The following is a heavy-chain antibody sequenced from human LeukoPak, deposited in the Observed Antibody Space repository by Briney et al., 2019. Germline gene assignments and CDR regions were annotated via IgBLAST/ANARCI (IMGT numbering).Heavy chain of an antibody. J-gene: IGHJ3*02. D-gene: IGHD5-12*01. V-gene: IGHV3-11*04. Sequence: GGSLTLSCAAAGFTFSDYYMSWIRQAPGKGLEWVSYISSSGSTIYYADSVKGRFTISRDNAKHSLYLQMNSLRAEDTAVYYCARSSRGGYEIRAFDIWGQGTMVTVSS. CDR3: ARSSRGGYEIRAFDI. CDR2: ISSSGSTI. CDR1: GFTFSDYY.